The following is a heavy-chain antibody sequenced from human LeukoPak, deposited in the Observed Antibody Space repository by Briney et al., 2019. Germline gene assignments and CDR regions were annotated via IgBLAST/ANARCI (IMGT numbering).Heavy chain of an antibody. Sequence: ASVKVSCKASGYTFTSYDISWVRQAPGQRLEWMGWINAGNGNTKYSQKFQGRVTITRDTSASTAYMELSSLRSEDTAVYYCAREGSAGATDWYYFDYWGQGTLVTVSS. D-gene: IGHD1-26*01. CDR3: AREGSAGATDWYYFDY. J-gene: IGHJ4*02. V-gene: IGHV1-3*01. CDR2: INAGNGNT. CDR1: GYTFTSYD.